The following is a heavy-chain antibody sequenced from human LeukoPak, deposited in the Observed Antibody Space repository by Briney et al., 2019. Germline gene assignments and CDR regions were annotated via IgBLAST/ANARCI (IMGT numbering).Heavy chain of an antibody. CDR1: GFTVSGNY. CDR3: VSQNYYHRSGSFELYYFDY. J-gene: IGHJ4*02. V-gene: IGHV3-7*01. CDR2: IKEDGSEK. D-gene: IGHD3-22*01. Sequence: GGSLRLSCAASGFTVSGNYMSWVRQAPGKGLEWVANIKEDGSEKNYVAPVKGRFTISRDNAKNSLHLQMNNLRAEDTALYYCVSQNYYHRSGSFELYYFDYWGQGTLVTVSS.